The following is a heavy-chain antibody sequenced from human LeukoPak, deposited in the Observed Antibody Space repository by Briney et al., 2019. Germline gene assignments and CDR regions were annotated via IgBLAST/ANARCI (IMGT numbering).Heavy chain of an antibody. Sequence: ASVKVSCKASGYTFTSYGISWVRPAPGQGLEWMGWISAYNGNTNYAQKLQGRVTMTTDTSTSTAYMELSRLRSDDTAVYYCARDPLANYYDSSGYPFDYWGQGTLVTVSS. V-gene: IGHV1-18*01. J-gene: IGHJ4*02. CDR2: ISAYNGNT. D-gene: IGHD3-22*01. CDR1: GYTFTSYG. CDR3: ARDPLANYYDSSGYPFDY.